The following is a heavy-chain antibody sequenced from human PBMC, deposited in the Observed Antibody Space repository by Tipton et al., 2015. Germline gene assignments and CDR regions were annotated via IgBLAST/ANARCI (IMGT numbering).Heavy chain of an antibody. CDR3: AKENGGILTGFDY. Sequence: SLRLSCAASGFSFSDYSMNWVRQAPGKGLEWLSYISHSASTKHYADSVKGRFTISRDNAKNSLSLHMNSLRDEDTAMYYCAKENGGILTGFDYWGQGTLVTVSS. J-gene: IGHJ4*02. CDR1: GFSFSDYS. D-gene: IGHD3-9*01. V-gene: IGHV3-48*02. CDR2: ISHSASTK.